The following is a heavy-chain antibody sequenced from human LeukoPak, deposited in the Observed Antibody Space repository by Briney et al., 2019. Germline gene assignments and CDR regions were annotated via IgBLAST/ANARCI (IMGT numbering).Heavy chain of an antibody. D-gene: IGHD6-6*01. CDR1: GYSFTSYW. J-gene: IGHJ6*02. CDR2: IYPGDSDT. V-gene: IGHV5-51*01. CDR3: AKSSIAAHYYYYYGMDV. Sequence: GESLKISCKGSGYSFTSYWIGWVRQMPGKGLEWMGIIYPGDSDTRYSPSFQGQVTISADKSISTAYLQWSSPKASDTAMYYCAKSSIAAHYYYYYGMDVWGQGTTVTVSS.